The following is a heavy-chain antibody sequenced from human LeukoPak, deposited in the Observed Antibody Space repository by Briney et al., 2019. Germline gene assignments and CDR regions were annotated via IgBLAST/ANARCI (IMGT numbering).Heavy chain of an antibody. CDR1: GFTFSTYG. Sequence: GGSLRLSCAASGFTFSTYGMHWVRQAPGKGLEWVAFIRNDGSNQYYADSVKGRFTISRDNSKNTVYLQMNSLRADDTAVYYCAKGRGVGATCMDYWGQGTLVIVSS. CDR3: AKGRGVGATCMDY. CDR2: IRNDGSNQ. V-gene: IGHV3-30*02. J-gene: IGHJ4*02. D-gene: IGHD1-26*01.